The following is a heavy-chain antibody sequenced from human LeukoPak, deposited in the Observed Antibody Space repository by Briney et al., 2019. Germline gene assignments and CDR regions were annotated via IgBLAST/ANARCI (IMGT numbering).Heavy chain of an antibody. Sequence: SETLSLTCPVSGGSISSYYWGWIRQPPGKGLEWIGYIYYSGSTKYKPSLTSRVTLSVDTSKNQFSLELSSVTAADTGVCYCARHGSGSSTFGYWGQGTLVAVSS. V-gene: IGHV4-59*08. J-gene: IGHJ4*02. CDR3: ARHGSGSSTFGY. CDR1: GGSISSYY. CDR2: IYYSGST. D-gene: IGHD1-26*01.